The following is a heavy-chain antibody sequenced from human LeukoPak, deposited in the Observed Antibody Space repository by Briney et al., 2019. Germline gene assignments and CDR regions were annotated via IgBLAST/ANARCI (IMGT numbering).Heavy chain of an antibody. V-gene: IGHV3-74*01. J-gene: IGHJ4*02. Sequence: PGGSLRLSCAASGFNFSSYWMHWVRQAPGKGLVWVSRIHSDGSSTSYADSVRGRFTISRDDAKSTLYLQMNSLRAEDTAVYYCARSGWPYYFDYWGQGTLVTVSS. CDR2: IHSDGSST. CDR3: ARSGWPYYFDY. D-gene: IGHD3-22*01. CDR1: GFNFSSYW.